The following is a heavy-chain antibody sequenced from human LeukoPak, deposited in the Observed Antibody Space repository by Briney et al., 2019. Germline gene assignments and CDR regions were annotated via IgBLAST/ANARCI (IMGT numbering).Heavy chain of an antibody. CDR3: AKDLQYYYDSLDY. CDR2: ISGSGGST. J-gene: IGHJ4*02. Sequence: GGSLRLSCAASGFTFSSYAMSWVRQAPGKGLEWVSVISGSGGSTYYADSVKGRFTISRDNSKNTLYLQMNSLRADDTAVYYCAKDLQYYYDSLDYWGQGTLVTVSS. D-gene: IGHD3-3*01. CDR1: GFTFSSYA. V-gene: IGHV3-23*01.